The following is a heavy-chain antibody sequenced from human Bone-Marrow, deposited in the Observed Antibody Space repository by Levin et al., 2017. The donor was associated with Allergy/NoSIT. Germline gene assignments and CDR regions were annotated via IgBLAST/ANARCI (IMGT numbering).Heavy chain of an antibody. CDR1: CGSISSSTW. CDR3: ARDPLDYGTNSGNY. V-gene: IGHV4-4*02. Sequence: LSQTLSLTCTVSCGSISSSTWWSWVRQSPGKGLEWIGEIYHGGRTNYNPSLKSRVSMSVDKSKSQFSLKLSSVTAADTAVYYCARDPLDYGTNSGNYWGQGTLVTVSS. J-gene: IGHJ4*02. CDR2: IYHGGRT. D-gene: IGHD4-17*01.